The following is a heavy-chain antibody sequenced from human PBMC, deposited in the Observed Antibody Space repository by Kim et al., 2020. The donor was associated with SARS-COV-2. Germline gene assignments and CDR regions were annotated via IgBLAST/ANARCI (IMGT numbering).Heavy chain of an antibody. CDR2: ISYDGSNK. V-gene: IGHV3-30-3*01. CDR1: GFTFSSYA. CDR3: ARDSVTIFGVVTVHDAFDI. J-gene: IGHJ3*02. D-gene: IGHD3-3*01. Sequence: GGSLRLSCAASGFTFSSYAMHWVRQAPGKGLEWVAVISYDGSNKYYADSVKGRFTISRDNSKNTLYLQMNSLRAEDTAVYYCARDSVTIFGVVTVHDAFDIWGQGTMVTVSS.